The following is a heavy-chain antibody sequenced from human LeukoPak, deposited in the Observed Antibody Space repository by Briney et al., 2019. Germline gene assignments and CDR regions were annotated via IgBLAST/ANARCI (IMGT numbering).Heavy chain of an antibody. J-gene: IGHJ6*03. CDR3: ARDYYMDV. Sequence: GGSLRLSCAASGFTFSSYSMNWVRQAPGKRLEWVSYISSSSSTIYYADSVKGRFTISRDNAKNSLYLQMNSLRAEDTAVYYCARDYYMDVWGKGTTVTVSS. CDR2: ISSSSSTI. V-gene: IGHV3-48*01. CDR1: GFTFSSYS.